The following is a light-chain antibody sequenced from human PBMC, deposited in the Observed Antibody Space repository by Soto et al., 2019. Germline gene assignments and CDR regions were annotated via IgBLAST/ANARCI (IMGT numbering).Light chain of an antibody. CDR3: NSYTTSSTYV. Sequence: QSVLTQPASVSGSPGQPITISCTGTSSDVGGYNYVSWYQQHPGKAPKVMIYDVSNRPSGVSNRFSGSKSGNMASLTISGLQPEDEADYYCNSYTTSSTYVFGTGTKVTVL. V-gene: IGLV2-14*01. CDR1: SSDVGGYNY. CDR2: DVS. J-gene: IGLJ1*01.